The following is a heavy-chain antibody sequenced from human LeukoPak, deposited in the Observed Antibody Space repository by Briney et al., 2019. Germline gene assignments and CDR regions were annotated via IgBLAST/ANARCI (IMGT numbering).Heavy chain of an antibody. V-gene: IGHV3-7*01. D-gene: IGHD3-16*01. Sequence: GGSLRLSCAASGFTFSSYWMSWVRQAPGKGLEWVANIKQDGSEKYYADSVKGRFTISRDNAKNSLYLQMNSLRAEDTAVYYCARDPYTIWGGHDYWGQGTLVTVSS. CDR1: GFTFSSYW. CDR3: ARDPYTIWGGHDY. J-gene: IGHJ4*02. CDR2: IKQDGSEK.